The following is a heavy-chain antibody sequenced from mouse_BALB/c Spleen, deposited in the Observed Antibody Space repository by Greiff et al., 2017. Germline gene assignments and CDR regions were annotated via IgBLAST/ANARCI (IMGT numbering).Heavy chain of an antibody. CDR1: GFNIKDYY. J-gene: IGHJ4*01. CDR2: IDPENGDT. Sequence: VHVKQSGAELVRSGASVKLSCTASGFNIKDYYMHWVKQRPEQGLEWIGWIDPENGDTEYAPKFQGKATMTADTSSNTAYLQLSSLTSEDTAVYYCNEGSYAMDYWGQGTSVTVSS. V-gene: IGHV14-4*02. D-gene: IGHD3-3*01. CDR3: NEGSYAMDY.